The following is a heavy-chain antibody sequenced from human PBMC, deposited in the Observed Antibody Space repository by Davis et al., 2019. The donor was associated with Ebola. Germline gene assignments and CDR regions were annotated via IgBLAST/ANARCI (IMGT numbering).Heavy chain of an antibody. Sequence: GESLKISCKGSGYSFTNYWITWVRQMPGKGLEWLGRIDPGDSYTNYSPSFQGHVTISADKSISTAYLQWSSLKASDTAMYYCARVSGSCQDYWGQGTLVTVSS. V-gene: IGHV5-10-1*01. CDR3: ARVSGSCQDY. D-gene: IGHD2-15*01. J-gene: IGHJ4*02. CDR1: GYSFTNYW. CDR2: IDPGDSYT.